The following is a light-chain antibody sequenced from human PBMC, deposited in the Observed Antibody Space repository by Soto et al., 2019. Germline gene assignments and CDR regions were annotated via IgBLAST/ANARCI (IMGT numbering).Light chain of an antibody. CDR2: GAS. CDR1: QSVGRN. J-gene: IGKJ2*01. CDR3: EQYDSTPYT. Sequence: EIVMTQSPATLSVSPGERVTLSCRASQSVGRNLAWYQQKPGQAPRLLIYGASSSETGIPDTFSGSGSGTDFTLTISRLEPEDFAVYYCEQYDSTPYTFGQGTKLEIK. V-gene: IGKV3-20*01.